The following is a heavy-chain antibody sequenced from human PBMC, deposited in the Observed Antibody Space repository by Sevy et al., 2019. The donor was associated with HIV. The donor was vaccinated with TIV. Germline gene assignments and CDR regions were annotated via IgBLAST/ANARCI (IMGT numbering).Heavy chain of an antibody. CDR2: IIPIFGTA. V-gene: IGHV1-69*06. CDR1: GGTFSSYA. CDR3: ARSPMGYYYCYYMDV. J-gene: IGHJ6*03. Sequence: ASVKVSCKASGGTFSSYAISWVRQAPGQGLEWMGGIIPIFGTANYAQKFQGRVTITADKSTSTAYMELSSLRSEDTAVYYCARSPMGYYYCYYMDVWGKGTTVTVSS.